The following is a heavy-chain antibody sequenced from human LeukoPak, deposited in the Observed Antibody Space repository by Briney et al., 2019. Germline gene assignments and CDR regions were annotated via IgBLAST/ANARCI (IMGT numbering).Heavy chain of an antibody. V-gene: IGHV4-34*01. CDR3: GGGAYYYGSGILWKGVGMDV. D-gene: IGHD3-10*01. Sequence: PSETLSLTCAVYGGSSSGYYWSWIRQPPGKGLEWIGEINHSGSTNYNPSLKSRVTISVDTSKNQFSLKLSSVTAVDTAVYYCGGGAYYYGSGILWKGVGMDVWGQGTTVTVSS. J-gene: IGHJ6*02. CDR1: GGSSSGYY. CDR2: INHSGST.